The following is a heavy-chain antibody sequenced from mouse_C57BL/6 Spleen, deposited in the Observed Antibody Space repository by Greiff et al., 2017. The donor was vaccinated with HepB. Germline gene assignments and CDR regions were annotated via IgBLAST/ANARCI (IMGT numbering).Heavy chain of an antibody. CDR1: GFNIKDDY. CDR2: IDPENGDT. J-gene: IGHJ3*01. CDR3: TRARSFAY. Sequence: VHVKQSGAELVRPGASVKLSCTASGFNIKDDYMHWVKQRPEQGLEWIGWIDPENGDTEYASKFQGKATITADTSSNTAYLQLSSLTSEDTAVYYCTRARSFAYWGQGTLVTVSA. V-gene: IGHV14-4*01. D-gene: IGHD3-1*01.